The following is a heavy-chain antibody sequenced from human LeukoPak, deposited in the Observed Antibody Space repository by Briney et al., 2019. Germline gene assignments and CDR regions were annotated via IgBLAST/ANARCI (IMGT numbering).Heavy chain of an antibody. V-gene: IGHV3-48*01. Sequence: GGSLRLSCVASGFTFSSYSMNWVRQAPGKGLEWVSYISSSGSTIYYADSVKGRFTISRDNAKNSLYLQMNSLRAEDTAVYYCAREGVFSRAFDIWGQGTMVTVSS. CDR3: AREGVFSRAFDI. CDR2: ISSSGSTI. CDR1: GFTFSSYS. J-gene: IGHJ3*02.